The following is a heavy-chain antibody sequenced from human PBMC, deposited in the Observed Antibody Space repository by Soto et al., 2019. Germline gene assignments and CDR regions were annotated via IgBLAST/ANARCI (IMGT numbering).Heavy chain of an antibody. Sequence: EVQVLASGGGLVQPGGSLRLSCAATGFTFSDFAMRWVRQAPGKGLEWVSRIYGGGNGPHYADSVKGRVTISRDNATNALNLEMSSPRAEDTAVYYCAKMEGIHAGAYSFDYWGQGTLVTVSS. D-gene: IGHD3-10*01. CDR3: AKMEGIHAGAYSFDY. J-gene: IGHJ4*02. CDR1: GFTFSDFA. CDR2: IYGGGNGP. V-gene: IGHV3-23*01.